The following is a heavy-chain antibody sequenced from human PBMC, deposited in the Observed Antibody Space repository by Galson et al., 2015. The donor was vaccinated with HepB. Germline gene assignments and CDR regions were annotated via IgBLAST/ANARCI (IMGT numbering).Heavy chain of an antibody. CDR2: ISVYTGDT. CDR1: GYSFYSYN. D-gene: IGHD5-18*01. J-gene: IGHJ6*02. CDR3: ARVGIDADTAVATPAYYYYGMDV. V-gene: IGHV1-18*04. Sequence: SVKVSCKASGYSFYSYNIVWVRQAPGQGLEWVGWISVYTGDTNSAQKFQGRVTMNTDTSTSTAYMEVRSLRSDDTAVFYCARVGIDADTAVATPAYYYYGMDVWGRGTTVTVSS.